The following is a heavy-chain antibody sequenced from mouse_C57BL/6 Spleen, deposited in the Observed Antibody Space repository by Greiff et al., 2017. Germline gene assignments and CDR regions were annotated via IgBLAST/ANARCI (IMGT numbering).Heavy chain of an antibody. CDR3: TSDLYYDAY. CDR1: GFTFSSYA. V-gene: IGHV5-9-1*02. D-gene: IGHD2-4*01. Sequence: DVMLVESGEGLVKPGGSLKLSCAASGFTFSSYAMSWVRQTPEKRLEWVAYISSGGDYIYYADTVKGRFTISRDNARNTLYLKMSSLKSEDTAMYYCTSDLYYDAYWGQGTLVTVSA. J-gene: IGHJ3*01. CDR2: ISSGGDYI.